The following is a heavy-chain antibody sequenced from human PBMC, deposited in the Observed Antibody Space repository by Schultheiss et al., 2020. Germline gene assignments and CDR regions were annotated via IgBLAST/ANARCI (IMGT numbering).Heavy chain of an antibody. CDR1: GFTFNNYT. Sequence: GGSLRLSCAASGFTFNNYTMNWVRQAPGKGLEWVAVISYDGSNKYYADSVKGRFTISRDNSKNTLYLQMNSLRAEDTAVYYCARPDSSGWYGGAIYWGQGTLVNGYS. CDR2: ISYDGSNK. D-gene: IGHD6-19*01. CDR3: ARPDSSGWYGGAIY. V-gene: IGHV3-30*03. J-gene: IGHJ4*02.